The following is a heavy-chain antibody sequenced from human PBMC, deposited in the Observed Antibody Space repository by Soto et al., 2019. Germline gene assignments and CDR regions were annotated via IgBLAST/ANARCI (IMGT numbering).Heavy chain of an antibody. CDR3: AKEMGYCSGGSCYFPGTDAFDI. Sequence: EVQLLESGGGLVQPGGSLRLSCAASGFTFSSYAMSWVRQAPGTGLEWVSAISGSGGSTYYADSVKGRFTISRDNSKNTLYLQMNSLRAEDTAVYYCAKEMGYCSGGSCYFPGTDAFDIWGQGTMVTVSS. CDR2: ISGSGGST. D-gene: IGHD2-15*01. CDR1: GFTFSSYA. J-gene: IGHJ3*02. V-gene: IGHV3-23*01.